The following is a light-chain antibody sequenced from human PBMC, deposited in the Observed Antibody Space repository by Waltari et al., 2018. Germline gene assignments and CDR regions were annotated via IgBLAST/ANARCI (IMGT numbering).Light chain of an antibody. CDR3: QQYNNWPPYT. CDR1: QRVSSN. Sequence: EIVMTQSPATLSVSPGERATLSCRASQRVSSNLAWSQQKPGHAPRLLIYGASTRTTGIPARFSGSGSGTEFTLTISSLQSEDFAVYYCQQYNNWPPYTFGQGTKLEIK. V-gene: IGKV3-15*01. CDR2: GAS. J-gene: IGKJ2*01.